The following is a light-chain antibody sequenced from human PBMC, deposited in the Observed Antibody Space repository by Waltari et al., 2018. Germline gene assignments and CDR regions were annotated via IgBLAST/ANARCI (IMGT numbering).Light chain of an antibody. Sequence: QSGLTQPPSVSGAPGQRVTISCTGSSSNIGAGYDVPRYQLLPGTAPKLLIYGNSNRPSGVPDRFSGSKSGTSASLAITGLQAEDEADYYCQSYDSSLSGSVFGGGTKLTVL. CDR2: GNS. V-gene: IGLV1-40*01. CDR1: SSNIGAGYD. J-gene: IGLJ2*01. CDR3: QSYDSSLSGSV.